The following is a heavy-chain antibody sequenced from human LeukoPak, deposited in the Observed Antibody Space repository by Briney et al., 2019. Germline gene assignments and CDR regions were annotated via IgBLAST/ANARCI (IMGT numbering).Heavy chain of an antibody. Sequence: SETLSLTCTVAGGSISSYYWSWIRQPPGKGLEWLGYIYYSGSTNYNPSLKSRVTISVDTSKNQFSLKLSSVTAADTAVYYCASFLDSSGYSIDYWGQGTLVTVSS. CDR2: IYYSGST. V-gene: IGHV4-59*01. D-gene: IGHD3-22*01. CDR1: GGSISSYY. CDR3: ASFLDSSGYSIDY. J-gene: IGHJ4*02.